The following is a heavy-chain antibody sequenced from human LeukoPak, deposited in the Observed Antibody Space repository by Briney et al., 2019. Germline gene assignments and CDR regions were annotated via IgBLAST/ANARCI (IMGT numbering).Heavy chain of an antibody. CDR1: GYTFTGYY. J-gene: IGHJ3*02. CDR3: ARPYNWNEPGDAFDI. D-gene: IGHD1-1*01. Sequence: ASVKVSCKASGYTFTGYYMHWVRQAPGQGLEWKGWINPNSGGTNYAQKFQGRVTMTRDTSISTAYMELSRLRSDDTAVYYCARPYNWNEPGDAFDIWGQGTMVTVSS. CDR2: INPNSGGT. V-gene: IGHV1-2*02.